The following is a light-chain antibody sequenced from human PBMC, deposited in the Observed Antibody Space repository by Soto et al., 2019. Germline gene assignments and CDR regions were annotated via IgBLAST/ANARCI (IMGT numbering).Light chain of an antibody. Sequence: DIQITQYPSSLYASVRERVTITCRSSQRISTYLNWYRQKPAKAPVLLIYAASSLPTGVPPRFIGSGSGTDFTLTITDMQPEDFATYYCQQNYSIPITFGQGTRLEIK. V-gene: IGKV1-39*01. CDR1: QRISTY. CDR3: QQNYSIPIT. J-gene: IGKJ5*01. CDR2: AAS.